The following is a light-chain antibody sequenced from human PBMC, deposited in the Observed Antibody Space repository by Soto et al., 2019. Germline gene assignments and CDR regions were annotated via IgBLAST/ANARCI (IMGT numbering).Light chain of an antibody. CDR3: QQYNNWPPWT. J-gene: IGKJ1*01. CDR2: GAS. V-gene: IGKV3-15*01. CDR1: QSVSSN. Sequence: EIVMTQSPATLSVSPGERATLSCRASQSVSSNLAWYQQKPGQAPRLLIYGASTRAAGIPARFTGSVCGTEFTLTISSLQSEDFAVNYCQQYNNWPPWTFGQGTKVEIK.